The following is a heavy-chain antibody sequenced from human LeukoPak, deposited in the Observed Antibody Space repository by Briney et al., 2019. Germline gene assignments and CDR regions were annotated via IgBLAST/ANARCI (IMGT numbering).Heavy chain of an antibody. Sequence: SETLSLTCTVSGGSISSYYWGWIRQPAGKGLEWIGRIYTSGSTNYNPSLKSRVTMSVDTSKNQFSLKLSSVTAADTAVYYCAREQQLENYYYYYGMDVWGQGTTVTVSS. J-gene: IGHJ6*02. CDR1: GGSISSYY. V-gene: IGHV4-4*07. CDR2: IYTSGST. D-gene: IGHD6-13*01. CDR3: AREQQLENYYYYYGMDV.